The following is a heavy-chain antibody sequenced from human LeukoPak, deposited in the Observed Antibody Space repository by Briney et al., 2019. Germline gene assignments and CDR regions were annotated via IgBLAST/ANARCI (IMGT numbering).Heavy chain of an antibody. J-gene: IGHJ4*02. D-gene: IGHD3-3*01. CDR3: ARAGNVLRFLEWLFLTFDY. V-gene: IGHV3-21*01. CDR1: GVTFSSYS. CDR2: ISSSSSYI. Sequence: GGSLRLSCAASGVTFSSYSMNWVRQAPGKGLEWVSSISSSSSYIYYADSVKGRFTISRDNATTSLYLQMNSLRAEDTAVYYCARAGNVLRFLEWLFLTFDYWGQGTLVTVSS.